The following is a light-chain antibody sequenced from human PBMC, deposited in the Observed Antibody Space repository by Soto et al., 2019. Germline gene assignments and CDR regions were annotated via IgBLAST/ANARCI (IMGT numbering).Light chain of an antibody. CDR3: QQYSSSPPEFT. Sequence: EIVLTQSPGTLSVSPGERVTLSCRASQSVSSNYLAWYQQRPGQAPRLLIFVASYRATGIPDRFSGSGSGTDFTLTISRLEPEDFAVYYCQQYSSSPPEFTFGPGTKVDSK. J-gene: IGKJ3*01. CDR2: VAS. V-gene: IGKV3-20*01. CDR1: QSVSSNY.